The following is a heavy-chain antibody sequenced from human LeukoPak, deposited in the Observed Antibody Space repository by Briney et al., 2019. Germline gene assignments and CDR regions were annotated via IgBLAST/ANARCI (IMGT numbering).Heavy chain of an antibody. CDR1: GFIFSNYN. CDR3: ARTTNLARPVPGAFDI. J-gene: IGHJ3*02. V-gene: IGHV3-21*04. CDR2: ITSGSNYV. D-gene: IGHD6-6*01. Sequence: GGSLRLSCVASGFIFSNYNMNWVRQAPGKGLEWVSSITSGSNYVEYADSVKGRFTISRDNSKNTLYLQMNSLRAEGTAVYYCARTTNLARPVPGAFDIWGQGTMVTVSS.